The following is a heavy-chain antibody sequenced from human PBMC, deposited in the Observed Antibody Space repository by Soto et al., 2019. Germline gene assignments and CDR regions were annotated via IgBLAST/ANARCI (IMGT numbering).Heavy chain of an antibody. J-gene: IGHJ4*02. CDR1: GGSISPFY. D-gene: IGHD2-15*01. CDR3: ARVGGVAARTFDY. Sequence: DTLSLTCTVSGGSISPFYWSWVRQPPGKGLEWIGYLYYSGNTNYNPSLKSRVTISVDASKNQVSLRLTSVTAADTAVYYCARVGGVAARTFDYWGQGTVVTVSS. CDR2: LYYSGNT. V-gene: IGHV4-59*01.